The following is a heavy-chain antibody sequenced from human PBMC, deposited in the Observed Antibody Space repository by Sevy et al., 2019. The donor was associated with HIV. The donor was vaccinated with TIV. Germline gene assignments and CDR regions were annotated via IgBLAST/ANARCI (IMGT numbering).Heavy chain of an antibody. CDR2: ISYDGSNK. Sequence: GGSLRLSCAASGFTFSSYGMHWVRQAPGKGLEWVAVISYDGSNKYYADSVKGRFTISRDNSKNTLYLQMNSLGAEDTAVYYCAKDDQVAAAIRSPNYYYYYGMDVWGQGTTVTVSS. D-gene: IGHD2-2*01. V-gene: IGHV3-30*18. CDR1: GFTFSSYG. J-gene: IGHJ6*02. CDR3: AKDDQVAAAIRSPNYYYYYGMDV.